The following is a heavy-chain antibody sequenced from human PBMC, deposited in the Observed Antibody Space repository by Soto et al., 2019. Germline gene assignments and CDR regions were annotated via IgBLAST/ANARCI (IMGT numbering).Heavy chain of an antibody. Sequence: QLQLQESGPGLVKPSETLSLTCTVSGGSISSSSYYWGWIRQPPGKGLEWIGSIYYSGSTYYNPSLKSRVTISVDTSKHQFSMKLSSVPAADTAVYYCARQSDIVVVVAATPFDYWGQGTLVTVSS. CDR1: GGSISSSSYY. J-gene: IGHJ4*02. D-gene: IGHD2-15*01. V-gene: IGHV4-39*01. CDR2: IYYSGST. CDR3: ARQSDIVVVVAATPFDY.